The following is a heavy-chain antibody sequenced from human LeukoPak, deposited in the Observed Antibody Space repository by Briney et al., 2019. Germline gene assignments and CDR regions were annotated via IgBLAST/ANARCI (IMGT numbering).Heavy chain of an antibody. V-gene: IGHV3-7*04. CDR2: IKQDGSEK. CDR3: AREAIAAAGDY. Sequence: GGSLRLSCAGSGFTFSSYWMSWVRQAPGKGLEWVANIKQDGSEKYYVDSVKGRFAISRDNAKNSLYLQMNTLRAEDAGVYYCAREAIAAAGDYWGQGTLVTVSS. J-gene: IGHJ4*02. D-gene: IGHD6-13*01. CDR1: GFTFSSYW.